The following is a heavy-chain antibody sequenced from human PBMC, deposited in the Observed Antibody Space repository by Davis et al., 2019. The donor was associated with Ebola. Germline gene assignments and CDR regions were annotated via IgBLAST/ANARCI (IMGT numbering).Heavy chain of an antibody. V-gene: IGHV1-69*10. CDR3: ARDEVGYYFDY. CDR1: GGTFSSYA. Sequence: SVKVSCKASGGTFSSYAISWVRQAPGQGLEWMGGIIPILGIANYAQKFQGRVTITADESTSTAYMELSSLRSEDTAVYYCARDEVGYYFDYWGQGTLVTVSS. D-gene: IGHD1-26*01. CDR2: IIPILGIA. J-gene: IGHJ4*02.